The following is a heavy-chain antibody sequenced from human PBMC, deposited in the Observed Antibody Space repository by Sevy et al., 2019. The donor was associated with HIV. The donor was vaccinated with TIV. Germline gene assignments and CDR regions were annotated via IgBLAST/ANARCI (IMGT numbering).Heavy chain of an antibody. CDR3: ARDGEQQLFYGMDV. D-gene: IGHD6-13*01. J-gene: IGHJ6*02. Sequence: GGSLRLSCAASGFTFSSYSMNWVRQAPGKGLEWVSSISSSSSYIYYADSVKGRFTISRDNAKNSLYLQMNSLRAEDTAVYYCARDGEQQLFYGMDVWGQRTTVTVSS. CDR2: ISSSSSYI. CDR1: GFTFSSYS. V-gene: IGHV3-21*01.